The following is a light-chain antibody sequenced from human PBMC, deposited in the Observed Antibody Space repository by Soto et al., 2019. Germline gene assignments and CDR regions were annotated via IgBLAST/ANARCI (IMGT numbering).Light chain of an antibody. CDR3: QQYGIPPPHT. CDR2: GAT. V-gene: IGKV3-20*01. CDR1: QTVGGNY. J-gene: IGKJ4*01. Sequence: EIVLTQSPGTLSLSPGETATLSCRASQTVGGNYVAWHQQKPGQASRLLIYGATTRATGIPDRFNGSGSGTDFTLTITRLEPEDFAVYYCQQYGIPPPHTFGGGTRVEIK.